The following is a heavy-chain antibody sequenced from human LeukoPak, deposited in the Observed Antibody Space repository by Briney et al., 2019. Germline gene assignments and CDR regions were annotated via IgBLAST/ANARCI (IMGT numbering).Heavy chain of an antibody. D-gene: IGHD6-19*01. V-gene: IGHV1-18*01. J-gene: IGHJ5*02. CDR2: ISAYNGNT. CDR1: GYTFTSYG. Sequence: ASVKVSCKASGYTFTSYGISWVRQAPGQGREWRGWISAYNGNTNYAQNLQGRVTMTTDTSTSTAYMELSSLRSEDTAVYYCARAIAVAGTVWFDPWGQGTLVTVSS. CDR3: ARAIAVAGTVWFDP.